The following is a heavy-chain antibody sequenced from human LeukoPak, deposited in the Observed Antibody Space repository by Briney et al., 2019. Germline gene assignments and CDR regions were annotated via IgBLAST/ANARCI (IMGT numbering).Heavy chain of an antibody. CDR3: ARVPTRRDYFDDNRGYYYRGAFDI. CDR1: GGSISSGGYY. V-gene: IGHV4-30-2*06. D-gene: IGHD3-22*01. Sequence: PSQTLSHTCTVSGGSISSGGYYWSWIRQYPGKGLEWIGYIYHLGRSYYNPSLDSRVTISVDRSKNQFSLKLTSVTAADTAVYYCARVPTRRDYFDDNRGYYYRGAFDIWGRGTIVTVSS. CDR2: IYHLGRS. J-gene: IGHJ3*02.